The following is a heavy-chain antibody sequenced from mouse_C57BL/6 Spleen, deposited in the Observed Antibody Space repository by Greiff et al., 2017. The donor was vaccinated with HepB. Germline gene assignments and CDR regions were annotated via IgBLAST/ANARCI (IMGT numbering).Heavy chain of an antibody. D-gene: IGHD1-1*01. V-gene: IGHV1-50*01. J-gene: IGHJ2*01. CDR1: GYTFTSYW. CDR2: IDPSDSYT. CDR3: ARTDYGSSLDYFDY. Sequence: QVQLQQPGAELVKPGASVKLSCKASGYTFTSYWMQWVKQRPGQGLEWIGEIDPSDSYTNYNQKFKGKATLTVDTSSSTAYMQLSSLTSEDSAVYYCARTDYGSSLDYFDYWGQGTTLTVSS.